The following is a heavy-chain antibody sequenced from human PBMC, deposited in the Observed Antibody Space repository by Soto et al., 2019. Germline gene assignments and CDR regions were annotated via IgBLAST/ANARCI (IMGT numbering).Heavy chain of an antibody. V-gene: IGHV1-69*01. J-gene: IGHJ6*02. Sequence: QVQLVQSGAEVKKPGSSVKVSCKASGGAFRKYAISWVRQAPGQGLEWIGGIIPIFGTTNYAQKFQGRVTITADESTNTAYMELSSLRSEDTAVYYCAKDPRSRWGDYYYYYGMDVWGQGTTVTVSS. CDR1: GGAFRKYA. CDR2: IIPIFGTT. D-gene: IGHD3-10*01. CDR3: AKDPRSRWGDYYYYYGMDV.